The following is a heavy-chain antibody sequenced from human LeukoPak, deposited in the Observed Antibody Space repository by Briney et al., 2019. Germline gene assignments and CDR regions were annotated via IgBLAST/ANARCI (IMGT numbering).Heavy chain of an antibody. CDR1: GDSISGFY. CDR2: ISTSGST. V-gene: IGHV4-4*07. CDR3: ARGEHEGSGYWGYYFDQ. D-gene: IGHD3-22*01. J-gene: IGHJ4*02. Sequence: PSETLSLTCTVSGDSISGFYWSWIRQPAGKGLQWIGRISTSGSTNYNPSLKSRVTMSVDRSTNEFSLTVRSVTAADTAVYYCARGEHEGSGYWGYYFDQWGQGTLVTVSS.